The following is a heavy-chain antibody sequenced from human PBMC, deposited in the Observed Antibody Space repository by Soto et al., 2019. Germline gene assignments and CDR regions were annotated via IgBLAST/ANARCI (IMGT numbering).Heavy chain of an antibody. Sequence: GGSLRLSCAASGFTFSSYGMHWVRQAPGKGLEWVAVIWYDGSNKYYADSVKGRFTISRDNSKNTLYLQMNSLRAEDTAVYYCARDALLWFGEFGNWFDPWGQGTLVTVS. CDR1: GFTFSSYG. CDR3: ARDALLWFGEFGNWFDP. D-gene: IGHD3-10*01. CDR2: IWYDGSNK. J-gene: IGHJ5*02. V-gene: IGHV3-33*01.